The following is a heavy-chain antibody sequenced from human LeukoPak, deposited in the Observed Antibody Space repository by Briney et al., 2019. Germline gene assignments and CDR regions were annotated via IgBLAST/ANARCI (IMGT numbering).Heavy chain of an antibody. J-gene: IGHJ4*02. D-gene: IGHD3-9*01. V-gene: IGHV4-59*08. CDR1: GGSISSYY. Sequence: ASETLSLTCTVSGGSISSYYWSWIRQPPGKGLEWIGYIYYSGSTNYNPSLKSRVTISVDTSKNQFSLKLSSVTAADTAVYYCARNYYDILTGYVFDYWGQGTLVTVSS. CDR3: ARNYYDILTGYVFDY. CDR2: IYYSGST.